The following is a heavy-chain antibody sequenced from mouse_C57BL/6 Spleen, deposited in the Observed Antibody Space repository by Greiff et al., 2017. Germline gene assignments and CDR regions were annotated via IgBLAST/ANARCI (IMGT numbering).Heavy chain of an antibody. D-gene: IGHD1-1*01. CDR2: IDPNSGGT. V-gene: IGHV1-72*01. CDR3: ASYYYGSSYFGYAMDY. CDR1: GYTFTSYW. J-gene: IGHJ4*01. Sequence: QVQLQQPGAELVKPGASVKLSCKASGYTFTSYWMHWVKQRPGRGLEWIGRIDPNSGGTKYNEKFKSKATLTVDKPSSTAYMQLSSLTSEDSAVYYCASYYYGSSYFGYAMDYWGQGTSVTVSS.